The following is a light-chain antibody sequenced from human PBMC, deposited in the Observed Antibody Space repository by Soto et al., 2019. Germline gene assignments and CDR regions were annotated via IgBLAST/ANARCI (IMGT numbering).Light chain of an antibody. CDR2: DVS. J-gene: IGLJ2*01. V-gene: IGLV2-14*03. CDR1: SSDIGGYNY. Sequence: QSALIQPASVSGSPGQSITISCTGSSSDIGGYNYVSWYQQHPGKAPKLLIYDVSYRPSGISDRFSGSKSGNTASLTISGLQPEDEADYYCSSYGASSTLFGGGTKLTVL. CDR3: SSYGASSTL.